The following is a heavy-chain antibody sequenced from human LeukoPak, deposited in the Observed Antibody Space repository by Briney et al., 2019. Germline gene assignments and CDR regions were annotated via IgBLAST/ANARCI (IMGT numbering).Heavy chain of an antibody. CDR2: IYTSGST. V-gene: IGHV4-4*07. CDR1: GGSISSYY. CDR3: ARTSIAVAGKVRAFDY. D-gene: IGHD6-19*01. Sequence: PSETLSLTCTVSGGSISSYYWSWIRQPAGKGLEWIGRIYTSGSTNYNPSLKSRVTMSVDTSKNQFSLKLSSVTAADTAVYYCARTSIAVAGKVRAFDYWGQGTLVTVSS. J-gene: IGHJ4*02.